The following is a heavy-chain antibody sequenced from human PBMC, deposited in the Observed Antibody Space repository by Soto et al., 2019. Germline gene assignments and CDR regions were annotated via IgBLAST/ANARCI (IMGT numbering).Heavy chain of an antibody. CDR3: ARDRLSYYYDSSGYLGGHDAFDI. CDR2: ISAYNGNT. Sequence: ASVKVSCKASGYTFTSYGISWVRQAPGQGLEWMGWISAYNGNTNYAQKLQGRVTMTTDTSTSTAYMELRSLRSDDTAVYYCARDRLSYYYDSSGYLGGHDAFDIWGQGTMVTGSS. J-gene: IGHJ3*02. V-gene: IGHV1-18*01. D-gene: IGHD3-22*01. CDR1: GYTFTSYG.